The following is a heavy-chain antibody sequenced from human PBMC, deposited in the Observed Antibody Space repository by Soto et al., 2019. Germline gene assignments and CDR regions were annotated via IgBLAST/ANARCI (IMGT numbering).Heavy chain of an antibody. V-gene: IGHV4-59*01. J-gene: IGHJ4*02. CDR3: ARCRTVRNYADDSSDYFYFFDY. D-gene: IGHD3-22*01. Sequence: SETLSLTCTVSGDSISTFYWGWMRHSPGKELEWIGYVYYTGSTNYNPSLKSRVTISVDRSKNQFSLKLTSANAADTAVYYCARCRTVRNYADDSSDYFYFFDYWGQGTQVTVS. CDR1: GDSISTFY. CDR2: VYYTGST.